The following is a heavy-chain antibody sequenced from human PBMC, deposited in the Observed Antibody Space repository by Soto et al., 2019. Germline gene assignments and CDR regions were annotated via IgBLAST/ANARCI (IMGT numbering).Heavy chain of an antibody. CDR2: IIPIFGTA. D-gene: IGHD1-26*01. CDR1: GGAFSSYA. CDR3: ARDDSGFSGSHYIDYFNY. Sequence: SVKVSCKASGGAFSSYAISWVRQAPGQGLEWMGGIIPIFGTANYAQKFQGRVTFTRDTSAGTVYMQLSSLTSEDTAVYYCARDDSGFSGSHYIDYFNYWGQGALVTVSS. V-gene: IGHV1-69*05. J-gene: IGHJ4*02.